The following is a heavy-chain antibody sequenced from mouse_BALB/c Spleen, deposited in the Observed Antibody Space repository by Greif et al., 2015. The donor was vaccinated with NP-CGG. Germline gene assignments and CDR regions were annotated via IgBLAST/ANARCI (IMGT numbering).Heavy chain of an antibody. Sequence: VQLKQSGAELVRPGALVKLSCKASGFNIKDYYMHWVKQRPEQGLEWIGWIDPENGNTIYDPKFQGKASITADTSSNTAYLQLSSLTSEDTAVYYCATHLGWFAYWGQGTLVTVSA. CDR2: IDPENGNT. CDR1: GFNIKDYY. J-gene: IGHJ3*01. CDR3: ATHLGWFAY. V-gene: IGHV14-1*02.